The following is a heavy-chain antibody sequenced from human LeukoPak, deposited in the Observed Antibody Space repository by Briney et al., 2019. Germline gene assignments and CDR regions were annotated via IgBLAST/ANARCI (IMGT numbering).Heavy chain of an antibody. Sequence: PSETLSLTCAVYGGSFSGYYWSWIRQPPGKGLEWIGEINHSGSTNYNPSLKSRVTISVDTSKNQFSLKLSSVPAADTAVYYCARADSSSWYHSPYYYYGMDVWGQGTTVIVSS. CDR1: GGSFSGYY. V-gene: IGHV4-34*01. D-gene: IGHD6-13*01. CDR2: INHSGST. CDR3: ARADSSSWYHSPYYYYGMDV. J-gene: IGHJ6*02.